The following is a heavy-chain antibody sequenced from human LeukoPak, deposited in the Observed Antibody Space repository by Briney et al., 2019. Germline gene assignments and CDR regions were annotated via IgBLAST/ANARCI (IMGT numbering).Heavy chain of an antibody. Sequence: ASVKVSCKASGYTFTSYAMHWVRQAPGQRLEWMGWINAGNGNTKYSQKFQGRVTITRDTSASTAYMELSSLRSEDTAVYYCARDLSYYGSGTSGNAFDIWGQGTMVTVSS. CDR1: GYTFTSYA. CDR2: INAGNGNT. D-gene: IGHD3-10*01. J-gene: IGHJ3*02. CDR3: ARDLSYYGSGTSGNAFDI. V-gene: IGHV1-3*01.